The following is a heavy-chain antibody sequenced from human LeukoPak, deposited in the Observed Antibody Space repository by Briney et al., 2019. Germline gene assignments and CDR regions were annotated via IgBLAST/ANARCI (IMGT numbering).Heavy chain of an antibody. J-gene: IGHJ3*02. CDR1: GFTVSSNY. Sequence: GGSLRLSCAASGFTVSSNYMSWVRQAPGKGLEWVSVIYSGGSTYYADSVKGRFTISRDNSKNTLYLQMNSLRAEDTAVYYCAKDIVVVPAAIPGGAFDIWGQGTMVTVSS. CDR3: AKDIVVVPAAIPGGAFDI. D-gene: IGHD2-2*02. CDR2: IYSGGST. V-gene: IGHV3-53*01.